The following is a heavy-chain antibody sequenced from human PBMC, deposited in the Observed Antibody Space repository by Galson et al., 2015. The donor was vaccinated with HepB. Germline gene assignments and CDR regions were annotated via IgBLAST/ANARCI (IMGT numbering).Heavy chain of an antibody. CDR2: ISAFNGNT. CDR3: ARDCSSTSCYGERYFQH. CDR1: GYTFTSYG. D-gene: IGHD2-2*01. Sequence: SVKVSCKASGYTFTSYGISWVRQAPGQGLEWMGWISAFNGNTNYAQKLQGRVTMTTDTSTSTAYMELRSLRSDDTAVYYCARDCSSTSCYGERYFQHWGQGTLVTVSS. J-gene: IGHJ1*01. V-gene: IGHV1-18*01.